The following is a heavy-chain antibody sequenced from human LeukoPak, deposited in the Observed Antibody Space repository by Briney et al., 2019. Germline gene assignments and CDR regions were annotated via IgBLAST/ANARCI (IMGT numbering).Heavy chain of an antibody. CDR1: GFTFSSYG. CDR2: ISYDGSNK. Sequence: GGSLRLSCAASGFTFSSYGMHWVRQAPGKGLEWVAVISYDGSNKYYADSVKGRFTISRDNSKNTLYLQMNSLRAEDTAVYYCAKDWWGYGSGSYDYWGQGTLVTVSS. J-gene: IGHJ4*02. V-gene: IGHV3-30*18. D-gene: IGHD3-10*01. CDR3: AKDWWGYGSGSYDY.